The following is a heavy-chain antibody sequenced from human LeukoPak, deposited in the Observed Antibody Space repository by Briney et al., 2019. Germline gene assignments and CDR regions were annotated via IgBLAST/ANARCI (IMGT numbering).Heavy chain of an antibody. D-gene: IGHD3-16*02. CDR2: INTNTGNP. V-gene: IGHV7-4-1*02. Sequence: ASVKVSCKASGYTFTSYAMNWVRQAPGQGLEWMGWINTNTGNPTYAQGFTGRFVFSLDTSVSTAYLQISSLKAEDTAVYYCATQRGGHYDYVWGSYRYDYWGQGTLVTVSS. CDR1: GYTFTSYA. J-gene: IGHJ4*02. CDR3: ATQRGGHYDYVWGSYRYDY.